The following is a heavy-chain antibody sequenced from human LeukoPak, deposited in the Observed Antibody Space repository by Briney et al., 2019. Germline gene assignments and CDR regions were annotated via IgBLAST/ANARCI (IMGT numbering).Heavy chain of an antibody. CDR2: INHSGST. CDR1: GGSFSGYY. J-gene: IGHJ6*02. V-gene: IGHV4-34*01. Sequence: SETLSLTCAVYGGSFSGYYWSWIRQPPGKGLEWIGEINHSGSTNYNPSLKSRVTISVDTSKNQFSLKLSSVTAADTAVYYCAGLYGSSPYYYYYGMDVWGQGTTVTVSS. CDR3: AGLYGSSPYYYYYGMDV. D-gene: IGHD6-6*01.